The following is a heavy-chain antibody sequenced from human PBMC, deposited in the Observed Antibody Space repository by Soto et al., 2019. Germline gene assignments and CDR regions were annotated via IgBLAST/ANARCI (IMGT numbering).Heavy chain of an antibody. J-gene: IGHJ4*02. V-gene: IGHV1-69*06. CDR1: GGTFSSYA. D-gene: IGHD6-6*01. CDR3: ARGGGIAARPGYDY. Sequence: QVQLVQSGAEVKKPGSSVKVSCKASGGTFSSYAISWVRQAPGQGLEWMGWIIPIFGTANYAQKFQGRFTITADKSTSTAYMELSSLRSEDTAVYYCARGGGIAARPGYDYWGQGTLVTVSS. CDR2: IIPIFGTA.